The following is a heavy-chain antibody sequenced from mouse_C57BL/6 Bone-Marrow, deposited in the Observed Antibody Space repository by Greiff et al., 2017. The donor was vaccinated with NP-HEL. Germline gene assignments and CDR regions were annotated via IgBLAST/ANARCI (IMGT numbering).Heavy chain of an antibody. CDR2: ISSGSSTI. D-gene: IGHD1-1*01. CDR1: GFTFSDYG. V-gene: IGHV5-17*01. J-gene: IGHJ1*03. Sequence: EVHLVESGGGLVKPGGSLKLSCAASGFTFSDYGMHWVRQAPEKGLEWVAYISSGSSTIYYADTVKGRFTISRDNAKNTLFLQMTSLRSEDTAMYYCARKSPLFITTVVGYFDVWGTGTTVTVSS. CDR3: ARKSPLFITTVVGYFDV.